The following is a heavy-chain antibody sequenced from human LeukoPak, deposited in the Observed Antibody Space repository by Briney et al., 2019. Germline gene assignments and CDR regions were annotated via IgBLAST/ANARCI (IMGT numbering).Heavy chain of an antibody. D-gene: IGHD3-10*01. CDR1: GFTFSSCG. CDR3: AKGGAVSSKSITMIRGTRRYYYYIDV. Sequence: GGSLRLSCAASGFTFSSCGMSWVRQAPGKGLEWVSALSDSGGSTFYADSVKGRFTISRDNSKNTLYLQLNRLRAEDTAVYYCAKGGAVSSKSITMIRGTRRYYYYIDVWGKGTTVNISS. V-gene: IGHV3-23*01. CDR2: LSDSGGST. J-gene: IGHJ6*03.